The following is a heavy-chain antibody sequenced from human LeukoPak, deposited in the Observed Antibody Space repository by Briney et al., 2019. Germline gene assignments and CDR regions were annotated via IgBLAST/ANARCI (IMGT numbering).Heavy chain of an antibody. V-gene: IGHV3-9*01. CDR1: GFTFSSYA. CDR2: ISWNSGGI. J-gene: IGHJ4*02. CDR3: AKDIQGEAGNPRLDY. Sequence: GGSLRLSCAASGFTFSSYAMSWVRQAPGKGLEWVSGISWNSGGIGYADSVKGRFTISRDNAKNSLYLQMNSLRAEDTALYYCAKDIQGEAGNPRLDYWGQGTLVTVSS. D-gene: IGHD6-19*01.